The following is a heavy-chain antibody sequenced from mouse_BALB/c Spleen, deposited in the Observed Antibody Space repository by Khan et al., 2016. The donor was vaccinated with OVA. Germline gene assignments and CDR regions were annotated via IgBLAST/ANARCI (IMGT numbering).Heavy chain of an antibody. CDR3: ARRGAAQATWDYLDY. CDR2: IYPGGGYT. Sequence: QVQLQQSGTELARPGTSVKMSCKAAGYTFSNYWIGWVKQRPGHGLEWIGDIYPGGGYTNYNENFKGKATLTADTSSSTAYMQLSSLASEDSAIYYCARRGAAQATWDYLDYWGQGTTLTVSS. CDR1: GYTFSNYW. D-gene: IGHD3-2*02. V-gene: IGHV1-63*02. J-gene: IGHJ2*01.